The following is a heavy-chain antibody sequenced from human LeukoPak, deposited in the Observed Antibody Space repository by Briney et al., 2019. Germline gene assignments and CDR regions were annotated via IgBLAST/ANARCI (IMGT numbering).Heavy chain of an antibody. J-gene: IGHJ5*02. Sequence: SETLSLTCAVYGGSFSGYYWSWIRQPPGKGLEWIGEINHSGSTNYNPSLKSRVTISVDTSKNQFSLKLSSVTAADTAVYYCARGDHYDSSGYYACWFDPWGQGTLVTVSS. CDR3: ARGDHYDSSGYYACWFDP. V-gene: IGHV4-34*01. CDR2: INHSGST. D-gene: IGHD3-22*01. CDR1: GGSFSGYY.